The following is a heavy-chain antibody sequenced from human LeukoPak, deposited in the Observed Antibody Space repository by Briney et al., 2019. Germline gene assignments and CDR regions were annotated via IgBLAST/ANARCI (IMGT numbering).Heavy chain of an antibody. Sequence: SETLSLTCAVYGGSFSGYYWSWIRQPPGKGLEWIGEINHSGSTNYNPSLKSRVTISVDTSKNQFSLKLSSVTAADTAVYYCARQDTRGDFDYWGQGTLVTVSS. CDR1: GGSFSGYY. J-gene: IGHJ4*02. CDR2: INHSGST. V-gene: IGHV4-34*01. CDR3: ARQDTRGDFDY. D-gene: IGHD2-2*01.